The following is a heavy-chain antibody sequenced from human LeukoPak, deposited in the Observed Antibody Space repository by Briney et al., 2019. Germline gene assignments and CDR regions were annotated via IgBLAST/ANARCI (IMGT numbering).Heavy chain of an antibody. Sequence: ASVKVSCKTSGYPFTTYEINWVRQAAAQGLEWMGWVHPNSGNTAYAQKFQGRVTMTRDTSISTAYMELSGLRSDDTAVYFCARGPRNDPWGQGTLVTVSS. D-gene: IGHD1-14*01. CDR3: ARGPRNDP. J-gene: IGHJ5*02. V-gene: IGHV1-8*01. CDR1: GYPFTTYE. CDR2: VHPNSGNT.